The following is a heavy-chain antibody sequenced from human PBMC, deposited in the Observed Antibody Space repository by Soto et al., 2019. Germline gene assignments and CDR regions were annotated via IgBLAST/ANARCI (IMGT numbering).Heavy chain of an antibody. CDR1: GFTFSSYA. CDR2: ISGSGGST. Sequence: GGSLRLSCAASGFTFSSYAMSWVRQAPGKGLEWVSAISGSGGSTYYADSVKGRFTISRDNSKNSLFLQLNSLRAEDTALYYCVRSGDYRSGSYWYFFDYWGQGA. D-gene: IGHD3-10*01. V-gene: IGHV3-23*01. J-gene: IGHJ4*02. CDR3: VRSGDYRSGSYWYFFDY.